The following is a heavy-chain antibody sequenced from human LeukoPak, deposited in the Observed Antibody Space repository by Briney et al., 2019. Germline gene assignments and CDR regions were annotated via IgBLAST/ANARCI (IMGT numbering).Heavy chain of an antibody. D-gene: IGHD1-26*01. CDR2: ISGSGGST. J-gene: IGHJ6*02. CDR3: AKVGHGIYYYYGMDV. Sequence: GGSLRLSCAASGFTLSSYAMSWVRQAPGKGLEWVSAISGSGGSTYYADSVKGRFTISRDNSKNTLYLQMSSLRAEDTAVYYCAKVGHGIYYYYGMDVWGQGTTVTVSS. CDR1: GFTLSSYA. V-gene: IGHV3-23*01.